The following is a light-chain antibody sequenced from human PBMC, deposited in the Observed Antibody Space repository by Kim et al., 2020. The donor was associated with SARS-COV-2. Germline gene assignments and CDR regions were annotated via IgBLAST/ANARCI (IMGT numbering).Light chain of an antibody. V-gene: IGLV3-19*01. CDR1: SLRSDY. CDR2: GKN. Sequence: SSELPQDPAVSVALGQTVRITCQGDSLRSDYASLYQQKPGQAPVLVIYGKNNRPSGIPDRFSGSSSGNTASLTITGAQAEDEADYYCNTRDSSGNHPVFGGGTQLTVL. CDR3: NTRDSSGNHPV. J-gene: IGLJ2*01.